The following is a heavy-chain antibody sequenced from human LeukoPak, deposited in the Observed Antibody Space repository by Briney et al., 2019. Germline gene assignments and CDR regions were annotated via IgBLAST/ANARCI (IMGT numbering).Heavy chain of an antibody. J-gene: IGHJ4*02. CDR1: GFTFSTYS. V-gene: IGHV3-21*01. Sequence: GGSLRLSCAASGFTFSTYSMNWVRQAPGKGLEWVSSISTTSTYVFYADSVKGRFTISRDNAKNSLDLQMSSLTAEDTAGYYCGKQLEGGVVPACNAHWGQGTLVTVSS. CDR2: ISTTSTYV. CDR3: GKQLEGGVVPACNAH. D-gene: IGHD3-3*01.